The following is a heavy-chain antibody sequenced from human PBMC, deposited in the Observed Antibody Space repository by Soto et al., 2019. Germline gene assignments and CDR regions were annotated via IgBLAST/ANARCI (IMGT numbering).Heavy chain of an antibody. CDR3: ARGNYGSPGRDYYYYGMDV. J-gene: IGHJ6*02. D-gene: IGHD3-10*01. Sequence: QVQLVQSGAEVKKPGASVKVSCKASGYTFTSYDINWVRQATGQGLEWMGWMNPNSGNTGYAQKFQGRVTMARNTYLSTAYMELSSLRSEDTAVYYCARGNYGSPGRDYYYYGMDVWGQGTTVTVSS. CDR1: GYTFTSYD. CDR2: MNPNSGNT. V-gene: IGHV1-8*01.